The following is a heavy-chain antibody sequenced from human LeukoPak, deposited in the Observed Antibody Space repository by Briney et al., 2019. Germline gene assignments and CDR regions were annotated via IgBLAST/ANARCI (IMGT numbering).Heavy chain of an antibody. V-gene: IGHV3-23*01. CDR1: GFTFSSYS. CDR2: ISGSGGST. J-gene: IGHJ4*02. D-gene: IGHD2-2*01. Sequence: GGSLRLSCAASGFTFSSYSMNWVRQAPGKGLEWVSAISGSGGSTYYADSVKGRCTISRDNSKNTLYLQMNSLRAEDTAVYYCAKGPFTNPDYWGQGTLVTVSS. CDR3: AKGPFTNPDY.